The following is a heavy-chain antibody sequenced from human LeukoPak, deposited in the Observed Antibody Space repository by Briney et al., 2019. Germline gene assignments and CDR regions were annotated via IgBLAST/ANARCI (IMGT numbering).Heavy chain of an antibody. CDR2: ISAYNGNT. Sequence: ASVKVSCKASGYTFTSYGISWVRQAPGQVLEWMGWISAYNGNTNYAQKLQGRVTMTTDTSTSTAYMELRSLRSDDTAVYYCARPASRLWFGETNYDYWGQGTLVTVSS. CDR1: GYTFTSYG. V-gene: IGHV1-18*01. J-gene: IGHJ4*02. D-gene: IGHD3-10*01. CDR3: ARPASRLWFGETNYDY.